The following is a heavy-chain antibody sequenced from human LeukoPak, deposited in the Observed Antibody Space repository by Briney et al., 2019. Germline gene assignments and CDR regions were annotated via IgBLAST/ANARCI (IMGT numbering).Heavy chain of an antibody. D-gene: IGHD6-19*01. J-gene: IGHJ4*02. V-gene: IGHV1-2*02. CDR2: INPNSGGT. CDR1: GYTFTGYY. CDR3: ARDRKTDEDSSGWYDY. Sequence: ASVKVSCKASGYTFTGYYMHWVRQAPGQGLEWMGWINPNSGGTNYAQKFQGRVTMTRDTSISTAYMELSRLRSDDTAVYYCARDRKTDEDSSGWYDYRGQGTLVTVSS.